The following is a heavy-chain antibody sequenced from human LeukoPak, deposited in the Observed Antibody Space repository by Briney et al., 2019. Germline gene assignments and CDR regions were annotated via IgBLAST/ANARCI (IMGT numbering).Heavy chain of an antibody. D-gene: IGHD2-2*01. V-gene: IGHV1-2*02. CDR1: GYTFTGYY. J-gene: IGHJ5*02. CDR2: INPNSGGT. CDR3: ARVGYCSSTSCYAYEINWFDP. Sequence: ASVKVSCKASGYTFTGYYMHWVRQAPGQGLEWMGWINPNSGGTNYAQKFQGRVTMTRDTSISTAYMELSRLRSDDTAVYYCARVGYCSSTSCYAYEINWFDPWGQGTLVTVSS.